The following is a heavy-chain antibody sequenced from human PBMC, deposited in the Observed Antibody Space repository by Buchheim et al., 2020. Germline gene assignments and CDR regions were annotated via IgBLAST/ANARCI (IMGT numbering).Heavy chain of an antibody. CDR1: GFTFSSYG. Sequence: QVQLVESGGGVVQPGRSLRLSCAASGFTFSSYGMHWVRQAPGKGLEWVAVISYDGSNKYYADSVKGRFTISRDNSKNTLYLQMNSLRAEDTAVYYCAKGPVPHSGWYDGDYYYGMDVWGQGTT. D-gene: IGHD6-19*01. CDR2: ISYDGSNK. J-gene: IGHJ6*02. V-gene: IGHV3-30*18. CDR3: AKGPVPHSGWYDGDYYYGMDV.